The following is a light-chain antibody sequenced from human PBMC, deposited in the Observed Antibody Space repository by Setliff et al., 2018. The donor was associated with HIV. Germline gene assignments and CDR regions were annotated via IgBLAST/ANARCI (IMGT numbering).Light chain of an antibody. CDR3: ASYRSPATYV. Sequence: QSALAQPASVSGSPGQSITISCIGTSSDVGGYDFVSWYQQRPGKAPKLIIFDVSERPSGVSHRFSGSKSGNTASLTISELQTEDEADYFCASYRSPATYVFGIGTKVTVL. J-gene: IGLJ1*01. CDR1: SSDVGGYDF. CDR2: DVS. V-gene: IGLV2-14*03.